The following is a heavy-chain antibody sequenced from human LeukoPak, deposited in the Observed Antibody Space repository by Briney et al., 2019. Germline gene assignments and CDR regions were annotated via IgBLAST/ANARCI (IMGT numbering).Heavy chain of an antibody. V-gene: IGHV3-21*01. D-gene: IGHD6-13*01. Sequence: GGSLRLSCAASGITFSSYSMNWVRQAPGKGLEWVSSISSSSSYIYYADSVKGRFTISRDNAKNSLYLQMNSPRAEDTAVYYCARGIAAAGRCFDYWGQGTLVTVSS. CDR1: GITFSSYS. CDR2: ISSSSSYI. J-gene: IGHJ4*02. CDR3: ARGIAAAGRCFDY.